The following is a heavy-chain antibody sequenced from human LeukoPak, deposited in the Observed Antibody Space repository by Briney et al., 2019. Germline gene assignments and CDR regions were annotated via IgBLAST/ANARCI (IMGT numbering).Heavy chain of an antibody. V-gene: IGHV1-2*04. CDR3: ARGGRGNPLGY. CDR1: GYTFTGYY. CDR2: INPNSGGT. J-gene: IGHJ4*02. Sequence: ASVKVSCKASGYTFTGYYMHWVRQAPGQGLEWMGWINPNSGGTNYAQKFQGWVTITRDTSASAAYMELSSLRSEDTAVYYCARGGRGNPLGYWGQGTLVTVSS. D-gene: IGHD4-23*01.